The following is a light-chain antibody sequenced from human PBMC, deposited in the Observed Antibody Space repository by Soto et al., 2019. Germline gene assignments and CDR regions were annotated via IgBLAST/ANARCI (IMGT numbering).Light chain of an antibody. J-gene: IGKJ1*01. CDR1: QSFNSIY. CDR2: GAS. Sequence: EIVLTQSPGTLSLSPGERATISCRASQSFNSIYLAWYQQKPGQAPRLLIYGASSRATGIPAKFSGSGSGTEFTLTISSLQPDDFATYYCQQYNSYSWTFGQGTKVDIK. CDR3: QQYNSYSWT. V-gene: IGKV3-20*01.